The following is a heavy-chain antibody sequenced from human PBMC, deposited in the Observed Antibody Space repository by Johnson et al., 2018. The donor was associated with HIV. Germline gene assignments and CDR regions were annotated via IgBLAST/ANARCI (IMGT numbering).Heavy chain of an antibody. V-gene: IGHV3-15*01. J-gene: IGHJ3*02. Sequence: EVQLVESGGGLVKPGGSLRLSCAVSGFTFSNAWMRWVRQAPGKGLEWVGRIKSKTDGGTTDYAAPLKGRFTISRDNAKNSLYLQLNSLRAEDTAVYYCAKDFVAFWGRPADAFDIWGQGTMVTVSS. CDR2: IKSKTDGGTT. CDR3: AKDFVAFWGRPADAFDI. D-gene: IGHD3-16*01. CDR1: GFTFSNAW.